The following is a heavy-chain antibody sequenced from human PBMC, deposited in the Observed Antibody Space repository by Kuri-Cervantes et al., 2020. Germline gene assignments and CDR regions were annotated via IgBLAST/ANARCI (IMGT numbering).Heavy chain of an antibody. D-gene: IGHD1-26*01. V-gene: IGHV1-69*05. J-gene: IGHJ4*02. CDR1: GYTFTSYD. Sequence: SVKVSCKASGYTFTSYDINWVRQATGQGLEWMGGIIPIFGTANYAQKFQGRVTITTDESTSTAYMELSSLRSEDTAVYYCALGSGSYSFDYWGQGTLVTVSS. CDR3: ALGSGSYSFDY. CDR2: IIPIFGTA.